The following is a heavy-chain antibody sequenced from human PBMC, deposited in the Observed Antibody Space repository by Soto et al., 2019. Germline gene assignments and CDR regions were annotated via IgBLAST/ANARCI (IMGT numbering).Heavy chain of an antibody. Sequence: ASVKGSCKASGYTFTSDAVHWVRQAPGQRLEWMGWINAGNGNTKYSQKFQGRVTITRDTSASTAYMELSSLRSEDTVVYYCARQSTSPGHSGGPPGAYWGQGTLVPVSP. CDR3: ARQSTSPGHSGGPPGAY. V-gene: IGHV1-3*01. J-gene: IGHJ4*02. CDR2: INAGNGNT. D-gene: IGHD6-19*01. CDR1: GYTFTSDA.